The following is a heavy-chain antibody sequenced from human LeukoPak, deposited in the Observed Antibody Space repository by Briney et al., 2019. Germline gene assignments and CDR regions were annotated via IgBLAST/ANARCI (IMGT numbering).Heavy chain of an antibody. J-gene: IGHJ4*02. CDR2: ISAYNGNT. CDR1: GYTFTSYG. CDR3: ARDTPEGYSSS. D-gene: IGHD6-13*01. Sequence: GASVTVSYKASGYTFTSYGISWVRQAPGQGLEWMGWISAYNGNTNYAQKLQGRVTMTTDTSTSTAYMELRSLRSDDTAVYYCARDTPEGYSSSWGQGTLVTVSS. V-gene: IGHV1-18*01.